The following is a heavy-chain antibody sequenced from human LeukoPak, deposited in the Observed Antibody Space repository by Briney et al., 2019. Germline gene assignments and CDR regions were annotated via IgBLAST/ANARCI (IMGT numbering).Heavy chain of an antibody. CDR1: GYTFTGYY. CDR2: INPNSGGT. D-gene: IGHD2-15*01. V-gene: IGHV1-2*02. CDR3: ARGYCSGGSCYGGGYNWFDP. Sequence: ASVKVSCKASGYTFTGYYMHWVRQAPGQGLEWMGWINPNSGGTNYAQKFQGRVTMTRDTSISTAYMELSRLRSDDAAVYYCARGYCSGGSCYGGGYNWFDPWGQGTLVTVSS. J-gene: IGHJ5*02.